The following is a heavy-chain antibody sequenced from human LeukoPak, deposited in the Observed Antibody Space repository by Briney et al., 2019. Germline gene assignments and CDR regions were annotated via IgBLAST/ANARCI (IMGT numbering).Heavy chain of an antibody. D-gene: IGHD6-13*01. CDR2: IKQDGSEK. CDR1: GFTFSSYG. V-gene: IGHV3-7*01. CDR3: ARDSSSWIGAAGGFGY. Sequence: GGSLRLSCAASGFTFSSYGMHWVRQAPGKGLEWVANIKQDGSEKYYVDSVKGRFTISRDNAKNSLYLQMNSLRAEDTAVYYCARDSSSWIGAAGGFGYWGQGTLVTVSS. J-gene: IGHJ4*02.